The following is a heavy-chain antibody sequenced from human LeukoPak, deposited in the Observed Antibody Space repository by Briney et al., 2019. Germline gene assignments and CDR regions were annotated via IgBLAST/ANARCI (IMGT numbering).Heavy chain of an antibody. Sequence: GGSLRLSCAASGFTFDDYGMSWVRQAPGKGLEWVSGINWNGGSTGYADSVKGRFTISRDNAKNSLYLQMNSLRAEDTAVYYCATFYSLGYCSGGSCYETDYWGQGTLVTVSS. CDR1: GFTFDDYG. J-gene: IGHJ4*02. CDR2: INWNGGST. D-gene: IGHD2-15*01. V-gene: IGHV3-20*04. CDR3: ATFYSLGYCSGGSCYETDY.